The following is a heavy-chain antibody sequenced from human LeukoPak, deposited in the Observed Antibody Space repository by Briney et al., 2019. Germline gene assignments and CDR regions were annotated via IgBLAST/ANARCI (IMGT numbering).Heavy chain of an antibody. CDR1: GFSFSSYS. CDR2: ITSTSSTI. J-gene: IGHJ4*02. CDR3: ASRFDY. V-gene: IGHV3-48*01. Sequence: GGSLRLSCAASGFSFSSYSMIWVCQAPGKGLEWVSYITSTSSTIYYTESVKGRFTISRDNAKNSLYLQMNSLRAEDTAVYYCASRFDYWGQGTLVTVSS.